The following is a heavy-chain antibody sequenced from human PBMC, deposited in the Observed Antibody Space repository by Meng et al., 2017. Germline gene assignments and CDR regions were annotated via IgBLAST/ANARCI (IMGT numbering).Heavy chain of an antibody. CDR1: GGSISSYY. CDR2: IYTSGST. V-gene: IGHV4-4*07. CDR3: ASGYSGYDIVAFDI. Sequence: SETLSLTCTVSGGSISSYYWSWIRQPAGKGLEWIGRIYTSGSTNYNPSLKSRVTMSVDTSKNQFSLKLNSVTAADTAVYYCASGYSGYDIVAFDIWGQGTMVTVSS. D-gene: IGHD5-12*01. J-gene: IGHJ3*02.